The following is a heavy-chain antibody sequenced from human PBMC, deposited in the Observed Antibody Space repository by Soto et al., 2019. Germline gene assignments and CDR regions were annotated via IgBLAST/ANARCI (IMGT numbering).Heavy chain of an antibody. CDR1: GFTFSSSW. D-gene: IGHD3-16*01. J-gene: IGHJ4*02. CDR2: INSDGTDT. Sequence: LRLSCAASGFTFSSSWMHWVRQAPGKGLVWVSHINSDGTDTNYADSVKGRFTISRDNAKNTVYLQMNSLRAEDTAVYYCARDWSYALNYWGQGSLVTVSS. CDR3: ARDWSYALNY. V-gene: IGHV3-74*01.